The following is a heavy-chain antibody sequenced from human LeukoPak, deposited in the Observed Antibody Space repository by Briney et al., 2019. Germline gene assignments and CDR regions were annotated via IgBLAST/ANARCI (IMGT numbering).Heavy chain of an antibody. V-gene: IGHV3-21*01. CDR3: ARNNDY. CDR2: ISSSSSYI. J-gene: IGHJ4*02. Sequence: PGGSLRLSCAASGFTFSSYSMNWVRQAPGKGLEWVSSISSSSSYIYHADSVKGRFTISRDNAKNSLYLQMNSLRAEDTAVYYCARNNDYWGQGTLVTVSS. CDR1: GFTFSSYS.